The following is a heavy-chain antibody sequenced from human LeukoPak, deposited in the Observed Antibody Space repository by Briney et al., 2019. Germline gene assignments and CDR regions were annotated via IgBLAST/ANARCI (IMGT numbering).Heavy chain of an antibody. J-gene: IGHJ4*02. D-gene: IGHD6-6*01. CDR1: GFTFSSYS. CDR3: ARETPEYD. V-gene: IGHV3-48*02. CDR2: ISSSSSTI. Sequence: GGSLRLACAASGFTFSSYSMNWVRQAPGKGLEWLSYISSSSSTIYYAHPVKSLFTISRDNAKTSLYLQMNSLRDEDTAVYYCARETPEYDWGQGTLVTVSS.